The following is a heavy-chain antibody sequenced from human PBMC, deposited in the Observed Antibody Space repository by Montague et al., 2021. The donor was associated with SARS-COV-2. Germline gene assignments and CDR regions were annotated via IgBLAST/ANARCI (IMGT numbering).Heavy chain of an antibody. CDR3: ARDRPWIQLWSYYYYGMDV. D-gene: IGHD5-18*01. CDR2: ISSSGSTI. Sequence: SLRLSCAASGFTFSSYEMNWVRQAPGKGLEWVSYISSSGSTIYYADSVKGRFTISRDNAKNSLYLQMNSLRAEDTAVCYCARDRPWIQLWSYYYYGMDVWGQGTTVTVSS. V-gene: IGHV3-48*03. CDR1: GFTFSSYE. J-gene: IGHJ6*02.